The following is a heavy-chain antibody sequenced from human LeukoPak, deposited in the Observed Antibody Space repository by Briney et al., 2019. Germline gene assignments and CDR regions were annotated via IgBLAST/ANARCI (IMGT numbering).Heavy chain of an antibody. CDR1: GFTFSGYS. J-gene: IGHJ4*02. D-gene: IGHD3-3*01. CDR2: ISSSRSTI. V-gene: IGHV3-48*01. CDR3: AALRFLEWLF. Sequence: GXSLRLSCAASGFTFSGYSMNWVRQAPGKGLEWVSYISSSRSTIYYADSVKGRFTISRDNAKNSLYLQMNSLRAEDTAVYYCAALRFLEWLFWGQGTLVTVSS.